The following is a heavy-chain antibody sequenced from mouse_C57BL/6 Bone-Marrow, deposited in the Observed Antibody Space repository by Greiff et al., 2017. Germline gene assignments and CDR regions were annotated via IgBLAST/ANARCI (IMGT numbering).Heavy chain of an antibody. Sequence: VQLQQPGAELVRPGSSVKLSCKASGYTFTSYWMHWVKQRPIQGLEWIGNIYPSDSETHYNQKFKDKATLTVDKSSSTAYRQLSSLTSEESAVYYCARYVGADGSFDYWGQGTTLTVSS. CDR2: IYPSDSET. V-gene: IGHV1-52*01. J-gene: IGHJ2*01. D-gene: IGHD1-1*01. CDR1: GYTFTSYW. CDR3: ARYVGADGSFDY.